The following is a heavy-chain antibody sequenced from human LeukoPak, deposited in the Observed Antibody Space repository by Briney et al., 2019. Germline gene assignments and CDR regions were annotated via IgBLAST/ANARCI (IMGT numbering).Heavy chain of an antibody. J-gene: IGHJ4*02. V-gene: IGHV3-15*01. D-gene: IGHD3-22*01. CDR1: GFTFSSYA. CDR3: TSRLYYYDSSGYRDFDY. CDR2: IKSKTDGGTT. Sequence: GGSLRLSCAASGFTFSSYAMSWVRQAPGKGLEWVGRIKSKTDGGTTDYAAPVKGRFTISRDDSKNTLYLQMNSLKTEDTAVYYCTSRLYYYDSSGYRDFDYWAREPWSPSPQ.